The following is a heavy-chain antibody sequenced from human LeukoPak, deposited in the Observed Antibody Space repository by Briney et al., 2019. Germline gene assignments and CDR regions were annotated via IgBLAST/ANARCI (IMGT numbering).Heavy chain of an antibody. Sequence: KPSETLSLTCTVSGGSISSYYWSWIRQPAGKGLEWIGRIYTSGSTNYNPSLKSRVTISVDKSKNQFSLKLSSVTAADTAVYYCARDWGCSSTSCYAGIGWFDPWGQGTLVTVSS. V-gene: IGHV4-4*07. CDR1: GGSISSYY. J-gene: IGHJ5*02. CDR3: ARDWGCSSTSCYAGIGWFDP. CDR2: IYTSGST. D-gene: IGHD2-2*01.